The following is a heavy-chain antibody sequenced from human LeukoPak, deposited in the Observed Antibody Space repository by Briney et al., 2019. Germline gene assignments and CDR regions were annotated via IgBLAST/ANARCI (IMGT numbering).Heavy chain of an antibody. CDR1: GGSISSSNYY. D-gene: IGHD3-10*01. CDR2: INYSGKT. Sequence: SETLSLTCTVSGGSISSSNYYWAWIRQPPGKGLEWIGSINYSGKTYYSPSLKSRVTISVDTSRNQFSLKLSSVTAADTAVYYCARAHYYGSGSPSHFDYWGQGTLVTVSS. CDR3: ARAHYYGSGSPSHFDY. J-gene: IGHJ4*02. V-gene: IGHV4-39*07.